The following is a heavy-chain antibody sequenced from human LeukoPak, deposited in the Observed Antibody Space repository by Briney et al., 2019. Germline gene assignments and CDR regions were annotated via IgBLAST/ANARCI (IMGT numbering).Heavy chain of an antibody. CDR3: ARGATVLNESSSWSNSVCGYYYYGMDV. CDR2: ISDDGSNK. J-gene: IGHJ6*04. Sequence: HPGRSLRLSCAASGFTFSSYAMHWVRRAPGKGLEWVAVISDDGSNKYYADSVKGRFTISRDNSKNTLYLQMNSLRAEDTAVYYCARGATVLNESSSWSNSVCGYYYYGMDVWGKGTTVTVSS. D-gene: IGHD6-13*01. V-gene: IGHV3-30*04. CDR1: GFTFSSYA.